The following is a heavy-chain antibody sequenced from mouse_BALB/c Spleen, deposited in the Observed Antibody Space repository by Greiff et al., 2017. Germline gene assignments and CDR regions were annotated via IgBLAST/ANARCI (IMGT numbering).Heavy chain of an antibody. D-gene: IGHD2-1*01. CDR2: IDPFNGGT. CDR1: GYSFTSYY. Sequence: VQLKQSGPELMKPGASVKISCKASGYSFTSYYMHWVKQSHGKSLEWIGYIDPFNGGTSYNQKFKGKATLTVDKSSSTAYMHLSSLTSEDSAVYYCATYGNYPAWFAYWGQGTLVTVSA. J-gene: IGHJ3*01. CDR3: ATYGNYPAWFAY. V-gene: IGHV1S135*01.